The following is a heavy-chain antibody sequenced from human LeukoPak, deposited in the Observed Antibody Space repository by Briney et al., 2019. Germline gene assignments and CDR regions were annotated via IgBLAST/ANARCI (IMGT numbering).Heavy chain of an antibody. CDR2: IFCSGGT. CDR1: GTSTSTNY. Sequence: SETLSLTCSVSGTSTSTNYWSWIRQPPGKGLEWLGCIFCSGGTNYEPSLKSRITISVDTSKNQLSLRLSSVTAADTAVYYCARHVDYWGQGTLVTVSS. J-gene: IGHJ4*02. CDR3: ARHVDY. V-gene: IGHV4-59*08.